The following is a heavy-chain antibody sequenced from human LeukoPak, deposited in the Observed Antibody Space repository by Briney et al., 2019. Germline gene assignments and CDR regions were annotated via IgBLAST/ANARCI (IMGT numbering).Heavy chain of an antibody. Sequence: SQTLSLTCAISGDSVSSNSSAWNWIRQSPSRGPEWLGRTYYRSKWYNDYAVSVKNRITINPDTSRNQFSLQLNSVTPEDTAVYYCARQRGPAYYYYYMDVWGKGTTVTVSS. CDR2: TYYRSKWYN. CDR1: GDSVSSNSSA. D-gene: IGHD2-2*01. V-gene: IGHV6-1*01. CDR3: ARQRGPAYYYYYMDV. J-gene: IGHJ6*03.